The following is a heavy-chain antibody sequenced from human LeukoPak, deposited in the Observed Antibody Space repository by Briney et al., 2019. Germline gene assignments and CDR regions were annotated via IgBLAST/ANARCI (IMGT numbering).Heavy chain of an antibody. CDR3: ASGLDY. J-gene: IGHJ4*02. CDR1: GFTFRTFG. CDR2: VRYDGSDK. Sequence: GGSLRLSCAASGFTFRTFGMHWVRQAPGKGLEWVAFVRYDGSDKYYADSVKGRFTISRDNSKNTLSLQMNSLRAEDTAVYYCASGLDYWGQGTLVTVSS. D-gene: IGHD5-12*01. V-gene: IGHV3-30*02.